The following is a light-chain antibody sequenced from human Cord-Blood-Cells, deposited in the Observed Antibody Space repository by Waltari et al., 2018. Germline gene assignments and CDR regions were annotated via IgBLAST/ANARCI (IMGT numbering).Light chain of an antibody. CDR1: QRVSSSY. CDR2: GAS. CDR3: QQYGSSRT. J-gene: IGKJ1*01. Sequence: EIVLTQSPGTLSLSPGERATLSCRDSQRVSSSYLAWYQQKPGQAPRLLIYGASSRATGIPDRFSGSGSGTDFTLTISRLEPEDFAVYYCQQYGSSRTFGQGTKVEIK. V-gene: IGKV3-20*01.